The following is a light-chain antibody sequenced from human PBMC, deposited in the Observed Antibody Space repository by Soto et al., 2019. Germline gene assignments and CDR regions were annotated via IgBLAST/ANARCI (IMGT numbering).Light chain of an antibody. CDR3: QQSYGTPWT. CDR1: RNVDDK. J-gene: IGKJ1*01. V-gene: IGKV1-39*01. Sequence: DIQMTQSPSSLSASVGDRVTITSRASRNVDDKVNWYQQKPGKAPKLLIYGSSTLYGGVPSRFSGSGSGTAFTLTVSSLNPEDFAVYFCQQSYGTPWTFCLGTKVEV. CDR2: GSS.